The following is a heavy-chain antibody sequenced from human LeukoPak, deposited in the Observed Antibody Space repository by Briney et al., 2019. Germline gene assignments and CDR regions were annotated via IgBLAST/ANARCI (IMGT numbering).Heavy chain of an antibody. V-gene: IGHV3-21*01. J-gene: IGHJ4*02. D-gene: IGHD3-22*01. CDR1: GFKFSSYS. Sequence: GGSLRLSCAASGFKFSSYSMEWVRQAPGKGLEWVSSISGSSSYIFYADSVKGRFTISRDNAKNSLYLQMSSLRAEDTAVYYCATMPYYYDSSGSGERIDYWGQGTLVTVPS. CDR3: ATMPYYYDSSGSGERIDY. CDR2: ISGSSSYI.